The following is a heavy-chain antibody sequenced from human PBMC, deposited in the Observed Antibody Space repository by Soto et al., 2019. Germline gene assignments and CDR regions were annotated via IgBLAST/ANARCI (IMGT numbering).Heavy chain of an antibody. V-gene: IGHV3-23*01. CDR1: GFTFSTYV. J-gene: IGHJ6*02. CDR3: ARDRGDYYYYYGMDV. Sequence: PGGSLRLSCAASGFTFSTYVMNWVRQAPGQGLEWVSSILGGGASTYYADSVRGRFTISRDNSKNTLYLQMNSLRAEDTAVYYCARDRGDYYYYYGMDVWGQGTTVTVS. D-gene: IGHD4-17*01. CDR2: ILGGGAST.